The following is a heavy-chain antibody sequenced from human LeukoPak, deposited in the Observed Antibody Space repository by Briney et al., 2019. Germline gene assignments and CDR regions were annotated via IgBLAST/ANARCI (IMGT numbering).Heavy chain of an antibody. CDR1: GFTFRTYA. V-gene: IGHV3-23*01. J-gene: IGHJ4*02. D-gene: IGHD6-19*01. CDR2: ISGSGGST. CDR3: AKVGAVAAVEN. Sequence: GGSLRLSCAASGFTFRTYAMSWVRQTPGKGLEWVSTISGSGGSTYFADSVKGRFTISRDNSKDTLYLQMNSLRAEDTAVYYCAKVGAVAAVENWGQGTLVTVSS.